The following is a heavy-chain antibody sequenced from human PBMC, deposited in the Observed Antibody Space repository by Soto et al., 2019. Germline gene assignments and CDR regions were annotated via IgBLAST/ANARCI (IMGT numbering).Heavy chain of an antibody. V-gene: IGHV3-53*01. CDR1: GFTVSSNY. CDR3: ARADIVLVPADSYYYYGMDV. J-gene: IGHJ6*02. D-gene: IGHD2-2*01. CDR2: IYSGGTT. Sequence: GSLRLSCAASGFTVSSNYMSWVRQAPGKGLEWVSVIYSGGTTYYADSVKGRFTISRDNSKNTLYLQMNSLRAEDTAVYYCARADIVLVPADSYYYYGMDVWGQGTTVTVSS.